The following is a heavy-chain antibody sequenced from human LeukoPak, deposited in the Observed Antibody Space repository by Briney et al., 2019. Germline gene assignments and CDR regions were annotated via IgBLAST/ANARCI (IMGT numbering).Heavy chain of an antibody. CDR2: LGTDGTYT. D-gene: IGHD4-11*01. J-gene: IGHJ5*02. V-gene: IGHV3-74*01. CDR1: GFNLRYYW. CDR3: VRDPSNSGNWFDL. Sequence: PGGSLRLSCAASGFNLRYYWMHWVRQAPGKGLVWVSRLGTDGTYTNYADSVKGRFTISRYNAKNTLYLQMDSLRAEDTAFYYCVRDPSNSGNWFDLWGQRALVTVSS.